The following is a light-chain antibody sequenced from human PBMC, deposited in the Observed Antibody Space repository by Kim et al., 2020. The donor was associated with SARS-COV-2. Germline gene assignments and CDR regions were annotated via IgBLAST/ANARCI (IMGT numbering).Light chain of an antibody. CDR1: EGLDGRT. J-gene: IGKJ1*01. CDR2: SAA. CDR3: QQYEGSPKT. Sequence: SAAEAATPARRAREGLDGRTRAWYQQKHGQAPRRLIYSAASRATGIPDRCSSSGSGTDFTLTISRREPEDFAMYYCQQYEGSPKTFGQGTKVDIK. V-gene: IGKV3-20*01.